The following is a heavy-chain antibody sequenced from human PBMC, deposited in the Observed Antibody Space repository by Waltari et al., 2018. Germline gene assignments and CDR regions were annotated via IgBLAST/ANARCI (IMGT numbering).Heavy chain of an antibody. CDR1: GYTFTSYG. CDR2: VSAYNGNT. J-gene: IGHJ4*02. D-gene: IGHD3-22*01. V-gene: IGHV1-18*01. CDR3: ARVNYYDSSGYYGGGY. Sequence: QVQLVQSGAEVKKPGASVKVSCTASGYTFTSYGIRWVRQAPGQGLEWMGWVSAYNGNTNYAQKLQGRVTMTTDTSTSTAYMELRSLRSDDTAVYYCARVNYYDSSGYYGGGYWGQGTLVTVSS.